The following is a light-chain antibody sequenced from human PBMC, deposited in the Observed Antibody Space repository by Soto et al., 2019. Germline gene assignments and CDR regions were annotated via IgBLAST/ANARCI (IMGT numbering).Light chain of an antibody. CDR3: QQRSDWPPT. V-gene: IGKV3-11*01. CDR2: DAS. J-gene: IGKJ1*01. Sequence: EVVLTQSPATLSLSPGERATLSCRASQSVSNSVAWDQQKPGQAPRLLIYDASNRATGIPARFSGSGSGTDFTLTISSLESEDFAVYYCQQRSDWPPTFGQGTKVEIK. CDR1: QSVSNS.